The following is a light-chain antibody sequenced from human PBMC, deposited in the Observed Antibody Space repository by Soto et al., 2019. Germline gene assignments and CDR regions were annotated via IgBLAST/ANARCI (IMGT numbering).Light chain of an antibody. CDR1: SSAVGSYSL. Sequence: QSALTQPASVSGSPGQSITISCTGTSSAVGSYSLVSWYQQHPGKAPKFMIYDVTKRPSGVPDRFSGSKSGNTASLTISGLQADDEADYYCCSYAGTYSYVFGTGTKVTVL. V-gene: IGLV2-23*02. CDR3: CSYAGTYSYV. CDR2: DVT. J-gene: IGLJ1*01.